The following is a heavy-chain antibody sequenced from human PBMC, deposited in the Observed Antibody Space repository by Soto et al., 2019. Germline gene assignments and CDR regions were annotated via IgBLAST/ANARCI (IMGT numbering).Heavy chain of an antibody. J-gene: IGHJ4*02. CDR3: AKASARRLRPFDY. CDR2: ISWNSGSI. D-gene: IGHD5-12*01. Sequence: HPGGSLRLSCAASGFTFDDYAMHWVRQAPGKGLEWVSGISWNSGSIGYADSVKGRFTISRDNAKNSLYLQMNSPRAEDTALYYCAKASARRLRPFDYWGQGTLVTAPQ. V-gene: IGHV3-9*01. CDR1: GFTFDDYA.